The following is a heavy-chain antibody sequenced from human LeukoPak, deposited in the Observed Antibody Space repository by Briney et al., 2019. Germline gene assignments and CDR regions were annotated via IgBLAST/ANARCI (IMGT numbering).Heavy chain of an antibody. J-gene: IGHJ5*02. CDR2: ISGNDNSA. V-gene: IGHV3-23*01. CDR3: AKSHRNSLVWSDP. D-gene: IGHD4-23*01. Sequence: GGSLRLSCAASGFTFSSYGMSWVRQAPGKGLEWVSGISGNDNSAYYADSVKGRFTISRDNSKNTLYLRINSLRAEDTAVYYCAKSHRNSLVWSDPWGQGTLVTVSS. CDR1: GFTFSSYG.